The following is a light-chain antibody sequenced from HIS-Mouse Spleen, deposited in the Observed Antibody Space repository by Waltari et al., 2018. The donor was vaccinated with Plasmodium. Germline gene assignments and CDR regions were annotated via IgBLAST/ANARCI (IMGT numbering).Light chain of an antibody. V-gene: IGLV3-27*01. CDR1: VLVKKN. Sequence: SYELTQPSPVSVAPGQTARTTSSGDVLVKKNVRWFQQKPGQAPVLVIDKDSERPSGFPERFSGSSSGTTVTLTISGAQVEDEADYYCYSAADNNRVFGGGTKLTVL. CDR3: YSAADNNRV. CDR2: KDS. J-gene: IGLJ3*02.